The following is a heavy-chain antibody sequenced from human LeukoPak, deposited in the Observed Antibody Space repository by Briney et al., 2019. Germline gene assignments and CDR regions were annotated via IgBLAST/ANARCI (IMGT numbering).Heavy chain of an antibody. V-gene: IGHV5-51*01. Sequence: GESLKISCKGSGYSFTSYWIGWVRQMPGKGLEWMGIIYPGDSDTRYSPSFQGQVTISADKSISTAYLQWSSLKASDTAMYYCARHSERRTVIAVADRPLDYWGQGTLVTVSS. J-gene: IGHJ4*02. CDR3: ARHSERRTVIAVADRPLDY. CDR2: IYPGDSDT. D-gene: IGHD6-19*01. CDR1: GYSFTSYW.